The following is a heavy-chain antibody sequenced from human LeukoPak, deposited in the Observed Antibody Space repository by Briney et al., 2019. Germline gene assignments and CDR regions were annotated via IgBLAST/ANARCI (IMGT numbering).Heavy chain of an antibody. V-gene: IGHV4-34*01. CDR3: ARAPSFIAAAGPFDY. CDR2: INHSGST. D-gene: IGHD6-13*01. J-gene: IGHJ4*02. CDR1: GGSFSGYY. Sequence: NPSETLSLTCAVYGGSFSGYYWSWIRQPPGKGLEWIGEINHSGSTNYNPSLKSRVTISVDTSKNQFSLKLSSVTAADTAVYYCARAPSFIAAAGPFDYWGQGTLVTVSS.